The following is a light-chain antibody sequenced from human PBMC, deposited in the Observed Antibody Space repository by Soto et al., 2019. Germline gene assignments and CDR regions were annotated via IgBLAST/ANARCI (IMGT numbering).Light chain of an antibody. CDR2: GAS. CDR1: QSVSIN. CDR3: QQYENLPYT. J-gene: IGKJ2*01. V-gene: IGKV3-15*01. Sequence: EVVLTQSPATLSVSPGERATLSCRASQSVSINLAWYQQKPGQAPRLLIYGASTRATGIPARFSGSRSGTDFTLTISSLQSEDFAVYYCQQYENLPYTFGQGTKLEI.